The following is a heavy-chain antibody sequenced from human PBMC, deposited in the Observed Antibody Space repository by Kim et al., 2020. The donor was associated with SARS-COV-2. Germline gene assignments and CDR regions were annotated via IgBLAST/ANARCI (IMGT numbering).Heavy chain of an antibody. CDR3: AKAQPYSSSWEIDY. D-gene: IGHD6-13*01. V-gene: IGHV3-30*02. Sequence: ATSVKGRFTISNDNSKNSLYLQMNSRRAEDTAVYYCAKAQPYSSSWEIDYWGQGTLVTVSS. J-gene: IGHJ4*02.